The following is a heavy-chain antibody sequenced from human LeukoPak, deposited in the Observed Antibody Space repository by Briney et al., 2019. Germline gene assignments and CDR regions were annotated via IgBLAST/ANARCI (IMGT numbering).Heavy chain of an antibody. CDR1: GFTFSDYD. Sequence: PGGSLRLSCAASGFTFSDYDMHWVRQATGKGLEWVSAIGTAGDTYYTGSVKGRFTISRENAKNSSYLQMNSLRAGHTAVYYCARVAKERVGGVYYFDYWGQGTLVTVSS. CDR3: ARVAKERVGGVYYFDY. CDR2: IGTAGDT. J-gene: IGHJ4*02. V-gene: IGHV3-13*01. D-gene: IGHD1-1*01.